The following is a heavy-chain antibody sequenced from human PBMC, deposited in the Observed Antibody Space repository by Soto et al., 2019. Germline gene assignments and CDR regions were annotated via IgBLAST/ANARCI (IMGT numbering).Heavy chain of an antibody. V-gene: IGHV3-7*03. CDR2: IKVDGSEK. CDR3: ARDEICDGCKCTLGYFQE. CDR1: GFTFKDYW. D-gene: IGHD2-21*01. Sequence: DVQLVDSGGGLVRSGGSLRLSCAASGFTFKDYWMNWVRQAPGKGLEWVANIKVDGSEKNYVDSVKGRFTISRDNAKNSLYLQMNNLRAEDTAVYYRARDEICDGCKCTLGYFQEWGQGTLVTGSS. J-gene: IGHJ1*01.